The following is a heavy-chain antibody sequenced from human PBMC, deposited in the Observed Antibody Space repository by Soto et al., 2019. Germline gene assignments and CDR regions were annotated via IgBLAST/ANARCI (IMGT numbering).Heavy chain of an antibody. V-gene: IGHV3-21*01. Sequence: EVQLVESGGGLVKPGGSLRLSCAASGFTFSSYSMNWVRQAPGKGLEWVSSISSSSSYIYYADSVKGRFTISRDNAKNSLYLQMNSLRAEDTAVYYCARVLIPMFIAVAGMGLDYWGQGTLVTVSS. CDR3: ARVLIPMFIAVAGMGLDY. CDR1: GFTFSSYS. CDR2: ISSSSSYI. D-gene: IGHD6-19*01. J-gene: IGHJ4*02.